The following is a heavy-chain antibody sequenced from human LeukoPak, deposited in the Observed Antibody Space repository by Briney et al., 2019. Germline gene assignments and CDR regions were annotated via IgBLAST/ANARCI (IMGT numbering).Heavy chain of an antibody. CDR3: ARADCTAASCTQIDS. Sequence: GGSLRLSCAASGFIFSSYGMSWVRQAPGKGLVWVSRIKNDDSSTSYADSVKGRFTISRDNAKNTLYLQMNSLRVEDTAVYYCARADCTAASCTQIDSWGQGTLVTVSS. D-gene: IGHD2-8*02. V-gene: IGHV3-74*01. CDR1: GFIFSSYG. J-gene: IGHJ4*02. CDR2: IKNDDSST.